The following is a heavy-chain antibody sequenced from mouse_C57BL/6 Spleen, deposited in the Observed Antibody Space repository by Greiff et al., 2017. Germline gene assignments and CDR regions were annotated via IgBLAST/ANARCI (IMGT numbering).Heavy chain of an antibody. D-gene: IGHD2-2*01. CDR3: AREGSTMVTTRYYAMDY. V-gene: IGHV1-55*01. CDR1: GYTFTSYW. J-gene: IGHJ4*01. CDR2: IYPGSGST. Sequence: QVQLQQPGAELVKPGASVKMSCKASGYTFTSYWITWVKQRPGQGLEWIGDIYPGSGSTNYNEKFKSKATLTVDTSSSTAYMQLSSLTSEDSAVYYCAREGSTMVTTRYYAMDYWGQGTSVTVSS.